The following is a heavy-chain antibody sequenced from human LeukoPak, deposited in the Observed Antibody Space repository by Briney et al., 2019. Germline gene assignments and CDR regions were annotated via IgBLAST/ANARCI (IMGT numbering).Heavy chain of an antibody. CDR2: IYSGGST. D-gene: IGHD2-2*01. Sequence: GGSLRLSCAASGFTVSSNYMSWIRQAPGKGLEWVSVIYSGGSTYYADSVKGRFTISRDNSKNTLYLQMNSLRAEDTAVYYCARFVVPAATPADHYYGMDVWGQGTTVTVSS. CDR1: GFTVSSNY. V-gene: IGHV3-66*01. J-gene: IGHJ6*02. CDR3: ARFVVPAATPADHYYGMDV.